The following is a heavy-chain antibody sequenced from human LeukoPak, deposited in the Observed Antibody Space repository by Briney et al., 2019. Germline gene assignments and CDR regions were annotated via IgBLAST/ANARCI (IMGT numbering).Heavy chain of an antibody. CDR1: GFTFSSYA. CDR2: ISGSGGST. D-gene: IGHD3-22*01. J-gene: IGHJ4*02. CDR3: AKDFREYYDSSGFDY. V-gene: IGHV3-23*01. Sequence: GGSLRLSCAASGFTFSSYAMSWVRQAPGKGLEWVSAISGSGGSTYYADFVKGRFTISRANFKDTLYLQMNSLRAEDTAVYYCAKDFREYYDSSGFDYWGQGTLVTVSS.